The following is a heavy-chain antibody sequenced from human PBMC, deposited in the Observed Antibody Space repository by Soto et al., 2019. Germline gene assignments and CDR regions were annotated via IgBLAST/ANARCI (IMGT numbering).Heavy chain of an antibody. D-gene: IGHD2-15*01. CDR2: ISPGSRYP. CDR1: GFTFGDSY. CDR3: VRGGGGGLFDP. Sequence: SGGSLRLSCAGSGFTFGDSYMSWIRQAPGKGLEWLSYISPGSRYPAYADSVKGRFTIPRDNARRSLFLQMTSLTAEDTAMYYCVRGGGGGLFDPWGQGTMVTVSS. V-gene: IGHV3-11*06. J-gene: IGHJ5*02.